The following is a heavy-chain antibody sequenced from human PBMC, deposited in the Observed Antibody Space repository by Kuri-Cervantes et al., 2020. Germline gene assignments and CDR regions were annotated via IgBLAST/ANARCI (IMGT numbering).Heavy chain of an antibody. Sequence: GGSLRLSCTGSGYSFTSYWIGWVRQMPGKGLEWMGIIYAGDSDTRYSPSFQGQVTISADKSISTAYLQWSSLKASDTAMYYCARSPTVTNPCWYFDLWGRGTLVTVSS. D-gene: IGHD4-11*01. CDR3: ARSPTVTNPCWYFDL. CDR2: IYAGDSDT. CDR1: GYSFTSYW. J-gene: IGHJ2*01. V-gene: IGHV5-51*01.